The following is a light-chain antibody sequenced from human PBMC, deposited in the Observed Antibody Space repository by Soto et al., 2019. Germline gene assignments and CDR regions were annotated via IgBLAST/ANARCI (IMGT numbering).Light chain of an antibody. J-gene: IGLJ1*01. Sequence: QSALTQPASVSGSPGQSITISCTGTSSDVGGYNYVSWYQQHPGKAPKLMIYEVSNRPSGVSNRFSGSKSGNTASLTISGLQAEDEADYSCSSYRSSSTLYVFGTGTKLTVL. CDR1: SSDVGGYNY. CDR2: EVS. V-gene: IGLV2-14*01. CDR3: SSYRSSSTLYV.